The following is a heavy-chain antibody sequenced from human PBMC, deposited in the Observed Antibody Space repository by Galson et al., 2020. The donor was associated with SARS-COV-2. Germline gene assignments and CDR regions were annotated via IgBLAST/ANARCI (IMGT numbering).Heavy chain of an antibody. V-gene: IGHV3-11*06. J-gene: IGHJ5*02. Sequence: KIGESLKISCAASGFTFSDYYMSWIRQAPGKGLEWVSYISSSSSYTNYADSVKGRFTISRDNAKNSLYLQMNSLRAEDTAVYYCARAGDYYDFGSGYSNWFDPWGQGTLVTVSS. CDR2: ISSSSSYT. CDR3: ARAGDYYDFGSGYSNWFDP. D-gene: IGHD3-3*01. CDR1: GFTFSDYY.